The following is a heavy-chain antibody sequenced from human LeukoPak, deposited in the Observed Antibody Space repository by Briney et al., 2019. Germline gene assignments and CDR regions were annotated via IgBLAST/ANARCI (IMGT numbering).Heavy chain of an antibody. D-gene: IGHD6-19*01. Sequence: PGGSLRLSCAASGFTFSSYAMHWVRQAPGKGLEWVAVISYDGSNKYYADSVKGRFTISRDNSKNTLYLQMNSLRAEDTAVYYCARRGWYIDYWGQGTLVTVSS. CDR2: ISYDGSNK. CDR3: ARRGWYIDY. CDR1: GFTFSSYA. J-gene: IGHJ4*02. V-gene: IGHV3-30-3*01.